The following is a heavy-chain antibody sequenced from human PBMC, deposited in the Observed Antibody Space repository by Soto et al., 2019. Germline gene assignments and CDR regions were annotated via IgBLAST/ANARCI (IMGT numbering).Heavy chain of an antibody. D-gene: IGHD6-19*01. CDR1: GFTLTTYA. CDR2: ISAGVGTT. J-gene: IGHJ3*01. Sequence: HLLESGGGLMQPGGSLRLSCAASGFTLTTYAMTWVRQVPGRGLEWVSLISAGVGTTYYADSAKGRFTISRDIPKNTLFLQMDSLRAEDTAVYYCAKRNPVAGYFFDVWGQGTKVTVSP. V-gene: IGHV3-23*01. CDR3: AKRNPVAGYFFDV.